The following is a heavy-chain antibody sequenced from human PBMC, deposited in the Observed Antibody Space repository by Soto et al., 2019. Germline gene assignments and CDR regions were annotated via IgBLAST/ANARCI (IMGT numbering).Heavy chain of an antibody. D-gene: IGHD3-9*01. J-gene: IGHJ4*02. CDR1: GRSMSGYY. CDR3: AREDYYETGYYVV. V-gene: IGHV4-4*07. Sequence: SETLSLTCTVSGRSMSGYYWSWIRQPAGERLEWIGRIYTSGTTDFNPSLKGRVTMSVDTSKNQFSLKLTSVTAADTALYYCAREDYYETGYYVVWGQGTQVPVSS. CDR2: IYTSGTT.